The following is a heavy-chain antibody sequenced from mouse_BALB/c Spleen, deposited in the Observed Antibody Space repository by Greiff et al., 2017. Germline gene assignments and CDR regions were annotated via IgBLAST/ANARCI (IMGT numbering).Heavy chain of an antibody. V-gene: IGHV5-6-5*01. CDR1: GFTFSSYA. CDR2: ISSGGST. D-gene: IGHD1-1*01. J-gene: IGHJ2*01. Sequence: EVKLMESGGGLVKPGGSLKLSCAASGFTFSSYAMSWVRQTPEKRLEWVASISSGGSTYYPDSVKGRFTISRDNARNILYLQMSSLRSEDTAMYYCARALLLRYFDYWGQGTTLTVSS. CDR3: ARALLLRYFDY.